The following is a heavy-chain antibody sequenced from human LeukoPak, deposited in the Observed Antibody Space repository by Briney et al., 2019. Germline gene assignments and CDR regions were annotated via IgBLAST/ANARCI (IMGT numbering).Heavy chain of an antibody. Sequence: SETLSLTCAVYGGSFSGYYWSWIRQPPGKGLEWIGEINHSASTNYNPSIKSRVTISVDTSKTQFSLKLSSVTAADAAVYYCARHEDWCDPWGQGTLVTVSS. CDR2: INHSAST. CDR3: ARHEDWCDP. J-gene: IGHJ5*02. V-gene: IGHV4-34*01. CDR1: GGSFSGYY.